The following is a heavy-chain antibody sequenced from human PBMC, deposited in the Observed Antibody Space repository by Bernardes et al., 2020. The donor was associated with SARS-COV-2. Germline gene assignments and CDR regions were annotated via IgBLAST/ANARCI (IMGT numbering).Heavy chain of an antibody. J-gene: IGHJ4*02. CDR3: AKGGHFSPFDY. CDR1: GLTFGIFA. CDR2: ISGGGEAT. V-gene: IGHV3-23*01. D-gene: IGHD5-12*01. Sequence: GGSLRLSCAASGLTFGIFAMTWVRQAPGKRLEWVATISGGGEATFYADSVKGRFTISRDNSKNTVNLQMNSLRTEDTAVYYCAKGGHFSPFDYWGQGTLVTVSS.